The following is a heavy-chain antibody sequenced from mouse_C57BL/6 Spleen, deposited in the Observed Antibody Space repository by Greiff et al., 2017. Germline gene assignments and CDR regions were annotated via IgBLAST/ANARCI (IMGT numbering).Heavy chain of an antibody. D-gene: IGHD6-1*01. CDR2: ISYDGSN. Sequence: EVKLMESGPGLVKPSQSLSLTCSVTGYSITSGYYWNWIRQFPGNKLAWMGYISYDGSNNYNPSLKNRISITRDTSKNQFFLKLNSVTTEDTATYYCARGGLSQGCDDWGQGTTLTVSS. V-gene: IGHV3-6*01. CDR1: GYSITSGYY. CDR3: ARGGLSQGCDD. J-gene: IGHJ2*01.